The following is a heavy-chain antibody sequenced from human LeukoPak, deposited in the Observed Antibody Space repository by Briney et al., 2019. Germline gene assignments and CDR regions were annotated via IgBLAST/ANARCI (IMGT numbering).Heavy chain of an antibody. Sequence: SETLSLTCSVSGGSISTSSYYWGWIRQAPGKGLEWIGSMDYSGSTYYNPSLKSRVTISVDTSKNQLSLKLSSMTAADTAVYYCARRYDYGDLKRLTRFDPWGQGTLVTVSS. D-gene: IGHD4-17*01. CDR3: ARRYDYGDLKRLTRFDP. CDR2: MDYSGST. CDR1: GGSISTSSYY. V-gene: IGHV4-39*07. J-gene: IGHJ5*02.